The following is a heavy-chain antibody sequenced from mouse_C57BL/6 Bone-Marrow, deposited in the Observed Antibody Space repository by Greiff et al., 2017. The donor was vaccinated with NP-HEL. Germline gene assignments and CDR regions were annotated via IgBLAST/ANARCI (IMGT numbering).Heavy chain of an antibody. CDR1: GYSITSGYY. V-gene: IGHV3-6*01. CDR2: ISYDGSN. J-gene: IGHJ3*01. Sequence: DVQLQESGPGLVKPSQSLSLTCSVTGYSITSGYYWNWIRQFPGNKLEWMGYISYDGSNNYNPSLKNRISITRDTSKNQFFLKLNSVTTEDTATYYCAREVYGAYWGQGTLVTVSA. D-gene: IGHD1-1*01. CDR3: AREVYGAY.